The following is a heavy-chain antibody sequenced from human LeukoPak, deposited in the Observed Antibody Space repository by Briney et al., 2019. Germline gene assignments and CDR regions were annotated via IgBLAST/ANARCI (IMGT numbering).Heavy chain of an antibody. J-gene: IGHJ4*02. CDR3: AKCARIDWLPIDY. CDR2: ISSSSSTI. D-gene: IGHD3-9*01. V-gene: IGHV3-48*01. CDR1: GFTFSTYS. Sequence: GGSLRLSCAASGFTFSTYSMNWVRQAPGKGLEWVSYISSSSSTIYYADSVKGRFTISRDNSKNTLYLQMNSLRAEDTAVYYCAKCARIDWLPIDYWGQGTLVTVSS.